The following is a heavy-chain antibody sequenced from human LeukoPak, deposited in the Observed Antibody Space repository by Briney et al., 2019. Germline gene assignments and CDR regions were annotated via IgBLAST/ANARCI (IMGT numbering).Heavy chain of an antibody. Sequence: GGSLRLSCAASGFTFSSYSMNWVRQAPGKGLEWVSSICSSSSYIYYADSVKGRFTISRDNAKNSLYLQMNSLRAEDTAVYYCARDGGGTYYDFWSGYFNYYGMDVWGQGTTVTVSS. CDR2: ICSSSSYI. J-gene: IGHJ6*02. V-gene: IGHV3-21*01. CDR1: GFTFSSYS. CDR3: ARDGGGTYYDFWSGYFNYYGMDV. D-gene: IGHD3-3*01.